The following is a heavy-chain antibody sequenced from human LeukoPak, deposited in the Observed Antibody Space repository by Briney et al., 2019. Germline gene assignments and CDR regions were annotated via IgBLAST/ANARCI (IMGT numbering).Heavy chain of an antibody. CDR1: GFTFNSYS. D-gene: IGHD6-19*01. CDR2: ISSSSSVI. Sequence: GGSLRLSCAASGFTFNSYSMNWVRQAPGKGLEWVSYISSSSSVIYYADSVKGRFTISRDNAKNSLYLQMNSLRSGDTAVYYCAKDWGGRGCCGDYFDYWGQGSLVTVSS. J-gene: IGHJ4*02. CDR3: AKDWGGRGCCGDYFDY. V-gene: IGHV3-48*01.